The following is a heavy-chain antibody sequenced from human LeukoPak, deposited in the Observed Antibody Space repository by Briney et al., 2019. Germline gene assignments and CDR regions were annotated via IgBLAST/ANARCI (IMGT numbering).Heavy chain of an antibody. CDR2: IYHSGST. D-gene: IGHD3-22*01. J-gene: IGHJ4*02. Sequence: SETLSLTCTVSGGSISSSSYYWGWIRQPPGKGLEWIGSIYHSGSTYYNPSLKSRVTISVDTSKNQFSLKLSSVTAADTAVYYCARELDYYDSSGYLLDYWGQGTLVTVSS. CDR1: GGSISSSSYY. CDR3: ARELDYYDSSGYLLDY. V-gene: IGHV4-39*07.